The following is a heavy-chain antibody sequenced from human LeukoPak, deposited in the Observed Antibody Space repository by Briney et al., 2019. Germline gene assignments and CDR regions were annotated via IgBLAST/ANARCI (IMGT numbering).Heavy chain of an antibody. CDR3: AREGYDILTGPRHRPWYFDL. J-gene: IGHJ2*01. CDR2: IKQDGSEK. V-gene: IGHV3-7*01. D-gene: IGHD3-9*01. Sequence: GGSLRLSCAASGFTFSSYWMSWVGQAPGKGLEGVANIKQDGSEKYYVDSVKGRFTISRDNAKNSLYLQMNSLRAEDTAVYYCAREGYDILTGPRHRPWYFDLWGRGTLVTVSS. CDR1: GFTFSSYW.